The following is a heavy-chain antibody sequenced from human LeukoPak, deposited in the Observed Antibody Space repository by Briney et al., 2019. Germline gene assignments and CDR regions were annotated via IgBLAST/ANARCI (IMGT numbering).Heavy chain of an antibody. J-gene: IGHJ6*02. Sequence: WASVNVSFKASGYTFTIYGISWVRQAPGRGLEWMGGFDPEDGETIYAQKFQGRVTMTEDTSTDTAYMELSSLRSEDTAVYYCATSGSPDVWGQGTTVTVSS. CDR3: ATSGSPDV. D-gene: IGHD2-15*01. V-gene: IGHV1-24*01. CDR1: GYTFTIYG. CDR2: FDPEDGET.